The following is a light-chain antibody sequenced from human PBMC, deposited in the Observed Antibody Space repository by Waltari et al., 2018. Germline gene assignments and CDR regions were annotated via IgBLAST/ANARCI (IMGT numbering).Light chain of an antibody. V-gene: IGLV3-25*03. J-gene: IGLJ2*01. CDR1: TLAKRY. Sequence: SSDLTQPPSVSVSPGQTARIPRSGETLAKRYTYWYQRKPGQAPTLIIYKEKERPPGTPERFSGSRSGTTVTLTITGVQAEDEAEFFCQSVDSGRPWHVLFGGGTKLTVL. CDR2: KEK. CDR3: QSVDSGRPWHVL.